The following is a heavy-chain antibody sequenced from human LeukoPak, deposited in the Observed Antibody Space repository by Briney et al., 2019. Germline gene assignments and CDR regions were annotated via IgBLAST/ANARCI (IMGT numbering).Heavy chain of an antibody. D-gene: IGHD6-19*01. CDR2: IKQDGSEK. CDR3: ARGFRGWYAEGFDY. J-gene: IGHJ4*02. Sequence: GGSLRLSCAASGFTFSSYWMSWVRQAPGKGLEWVANIKQDGSEKYYVDSVKGRFTISRDNAKNSLYLQMNSLRVEDTAVYYCARGFRGWYAEGFDYWGQGTPVTVSS. V-gene: IGHV3-7*01. CDR1: GFTFSSYW.